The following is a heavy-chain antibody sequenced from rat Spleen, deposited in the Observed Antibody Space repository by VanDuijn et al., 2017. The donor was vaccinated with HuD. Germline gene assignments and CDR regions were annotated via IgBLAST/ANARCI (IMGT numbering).Heavy chain of an antibody. D-gene: IGHD4-3*01. CDR1: GFTFSGNW. CDR3: VREEFGVRD. CDR2: INKDSSVR. J-gene: IGHJ2*01. V-gene: IGHV4-2*01. Sequence: EVQLVESDGGLVQPGRSLKLSCAASGFTFSGNWLNWIRQAPGKGLEWIGEINKDSSVRKYIPSLKEKIIISRDNAQNTLYLQMSKLGSEDTAIYYCVREEFGVRDWGQGVMVTVSS.